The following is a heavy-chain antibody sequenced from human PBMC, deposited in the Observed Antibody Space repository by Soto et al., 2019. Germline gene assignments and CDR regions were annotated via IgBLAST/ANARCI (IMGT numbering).Heavy chain of an antibody. V-gene: IGHV4-39*01. CDR1: GASIGSSGHY. CDR3: VGLRDYYDNSGFRFDQ. CDR2: FYYSGST. Sequence: TSETLSLTCTVSGASIGSSGHYWGWIRQPPGRGLEWIGCFYYSGSTYYNPSLKSRLGISDDTSKNQVSLRVRSVTAADTAIYYCVGLRDYYDNSGFRFDQWGQGILVTVS. J-gene: IGHJ4*02. D-gene: IGHD3-22*01.